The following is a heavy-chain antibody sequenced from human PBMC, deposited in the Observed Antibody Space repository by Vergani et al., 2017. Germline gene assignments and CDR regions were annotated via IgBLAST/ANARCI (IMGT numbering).Heavy chain of an antibody. D-gene: IGHD3-16*01. V-gene: IGHV3-23*04. CDR3: ATDGVPRDTFDI. Sequence: EVQLVESGGGLVQPGGSLRLSCAASGFTFSSYWMSWVRQAPGKGLEWVSAISGSGGSTYYADSVKGRFTISRDNSKNTLYLQMNSLRAEDTAVYYCATDGVPRDTFDIWGQGTMVTVSS. CDR2: ISGSGGST. J-gene: IGHJ3*02. CDR1: GFTFSSYW.